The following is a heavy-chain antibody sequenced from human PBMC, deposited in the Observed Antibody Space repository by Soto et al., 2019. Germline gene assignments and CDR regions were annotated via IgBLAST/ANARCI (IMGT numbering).Heavy chain of an antibody. D-gene: IGHD2-21*01. J-gene: IGHJ4*02. CDR3: AKTSDVTGGYCHENRRFDS. CDR2: ITGSGGST. V-gene: IGHV3-23*01. CDR1: GFTFSSYA. Sequence: EVQLLESGGGLVQPGGSLRLSCAASGFTFSSYAMSWVRQAPGKGLEWVSGITGSGGSTYYADSVKGRFTISRDNFKNMLCQQMQSLIDEDTVVYYCAKTSDVTGGYCHENRRFDSWGQGTLVIVAA.